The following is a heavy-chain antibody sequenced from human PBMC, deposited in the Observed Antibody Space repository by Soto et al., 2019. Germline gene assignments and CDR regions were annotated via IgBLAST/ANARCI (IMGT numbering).Heavy chain of an antibody. Sequence: ASVKVSCKASGYTFTSYGISWVRQAPGQGLEWMGWISAYNGNTNYAQKLQGRVTMTTDTSTSTAYMELRSLRSDDTAVYYCARLGLLHIVGPVPDVDYWGQGTLVTVSS. CDR3: ARLGLLHIVGPVPDVDY. V-gene: IGHV1-18*01. CDR1: GYTFTSYG. CDR2: ISAYNGNT. J-gene: IGHJ4*02. D-gene: IGHD1-26*01.